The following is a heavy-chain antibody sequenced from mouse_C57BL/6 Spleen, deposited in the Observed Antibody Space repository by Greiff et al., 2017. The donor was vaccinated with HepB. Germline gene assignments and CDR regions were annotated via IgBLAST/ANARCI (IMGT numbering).Heavy chain of an antibody. V-gene: IGHV1-15*01. CDR2: IDPETGGT. Sequence: QVQLQQSGAELVRPGASVTLSCKASGYTFTDYEMPWVKQTPVHGLEWIGAIDPETGGTAYNQKFKGKAILTADKSSSTAYMELRSLTSEDSAVYYCTRMFAYWGQGTLVTVSA. CDR3: TRMFAY. CDR1: GYTFTDYE. J-gene: IGHJ3*01.